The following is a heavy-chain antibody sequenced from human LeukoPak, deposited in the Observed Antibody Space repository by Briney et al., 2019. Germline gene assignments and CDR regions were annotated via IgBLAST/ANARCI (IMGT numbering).Heavy chain of an antibody. CDR1: GFTFSRYG. D-gene: IGHD3-9*01. V-gene: IGHV3-30*18. J-gene: IGHJ4*02. Sequence: QPGRSLRLSCVASGFTFSRYGMHWVRQAPGKGLEWVAVISYDGSNKYYADSVKGRFTISRDNSKNTLYLQMNSLGAEDTAVYYCAKDLGVRYFDWLIPGSDYWGQGTLVTVSS. CDR3: AKDLGVRYFDWLIPGSDY. CDR2: ISYDGSNK.